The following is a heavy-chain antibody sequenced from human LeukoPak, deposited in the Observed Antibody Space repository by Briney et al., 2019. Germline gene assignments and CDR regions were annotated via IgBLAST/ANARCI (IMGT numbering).Heavy chain of an antibody. V-gene: IGHV1-69*13. CDR2: IIPVFGTA. Sequence: SMKISSKASGVTFSSHAISWVRQAPGQGLEWMGGIIPVFGTAEYAQKFPGRVTVHADESTSTACMELSSLRPEDTAVYSCARGRSIVVMVAAPGWFDPWGEGTLVTVSS. D-gene: IGHD2-15*01. J-gene: IGHJ5*02. CDR1: GVTFSSHA. CDR3: ARGRSIVVMVAAPGWFDP.